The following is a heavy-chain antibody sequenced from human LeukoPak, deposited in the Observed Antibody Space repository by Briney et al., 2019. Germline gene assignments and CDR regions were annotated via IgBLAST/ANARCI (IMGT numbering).Heavy chain of an antibody. CDR1: GFTFRRFG. J-gene: IGHJ4*02. V-gene: IGHV3-48*03. CDR3: ARLVSGYFFEY. CDR2: ISSSGSTM. D-gene: IGHD3-22*01. Sequence: GALRPSCGAFGFTFRRFGMDLVRQAPGKGVEWVSYISSSGSTMYYADSVKGRFTISRDNAKNSLYLQMNSLRADDTAVYYCARLVSGYFFEYWGQGTLVTVSS.